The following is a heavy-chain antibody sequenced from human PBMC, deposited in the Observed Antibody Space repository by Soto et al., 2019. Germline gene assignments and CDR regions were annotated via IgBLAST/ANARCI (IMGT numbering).Heavy chain of an antibody. Sequence: PGESLKISCKGSGYSFTSYWIGWVRQMPGKGLEWMGIIYPGDSDTRYSPSFQGQVTISADKSISTAYLQWSSLKASDTAMYYCARPIRRGWYVEDYYYRMDVWGQGTKVTVSS. CDR3: ARPIRRGWYVEDYYYRMDV. CDR1: GYSFTSYW. V-gene: IGHV5-51*01. CDR2: IYPGDSDT. J-gene: IGHJ6*02. D-gene: IGHD6-19*01.